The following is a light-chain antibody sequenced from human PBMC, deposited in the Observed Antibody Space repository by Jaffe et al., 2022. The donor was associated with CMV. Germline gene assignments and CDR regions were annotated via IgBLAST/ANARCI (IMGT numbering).Light chain of an antibody. CDR2: STS. V-gene: IGKV3-20*01. Sequence: EIVLSQSPGTLSLSPGDSATLSCRASQSVSSSYLAWYQQKPGQAPRLLIYSTSTRATGIPDRFSGSGSGTDFTLTISRLEAEDFAVYYCQQYGSSRWTFGQGTKVE. CDR3: QQYGSSRWT. CDR1: QSVSSSY. J-gene: IGKJ1*01.